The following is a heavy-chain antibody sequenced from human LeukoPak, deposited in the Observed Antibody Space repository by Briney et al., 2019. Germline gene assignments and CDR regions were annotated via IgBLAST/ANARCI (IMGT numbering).Heavy chain of an antibody. Sequence: SETLSLTCAVYGGSFSGYYWSWIRQPPGKGLEWIGEINHSGSTNYNPSLKSRVTISVDTSKNQFSLKLSSVTAADTAVYYCARLAMGSSGWYGRHLDYWGQGTLVTVSS. V-gene: IGHV4-34*01. J-gene: IGHJ4*02. CDR2: INHSGST. CDR3: ARLAMGSSGWYGRHLDY. CDR1: GGSFSGYY. D-gene: IGHD6-19*01.